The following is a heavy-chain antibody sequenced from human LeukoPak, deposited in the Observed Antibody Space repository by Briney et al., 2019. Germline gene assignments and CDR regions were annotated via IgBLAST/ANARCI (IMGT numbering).Heavy chain of an antibody. CDR3: ATGKYSSGSLYYFDY. CDR2: ISGSGGST. J-gene: IGHJ4*02. Sequence: PGGSLRLSCAASGFTFSSYAMSWVRQAPGKGLEWVSAISGSGGSTYYADSVKGRFTISRGNSKNTLYLQMNSLRAEDTAVYYCATGKYSSGSLYYFDYWGQGTLVTVSS. CDR1: GFTFSSYA. V-gene: IGHV3-23*01. D-gene: IGHD6-19*01.